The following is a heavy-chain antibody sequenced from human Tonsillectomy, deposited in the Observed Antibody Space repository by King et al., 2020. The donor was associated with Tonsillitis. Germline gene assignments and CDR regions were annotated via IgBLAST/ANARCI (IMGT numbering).Heavy chain of an antibody. V-gene: IGHV3-30*18. CDR1: GFTFSSFG. Sequence: VQLVESGGGVVQPGRSLRLSCAASGFTFSSFGMHWLRQAPGKGLEWVAVISYDGGSNYFADSVKGRFTISRDNSKNTLYLQMNSLRAEDTATYYCAKDLLLPGYSEAYHNFWSGLFDYWGQGTLVTVSS. CDR2: ISYDGGSN. J-gene: IGHJ4*02. CDR3: AKDLLLPGYSEAYHNFWSGLFDY. D-gene: IGHD3-3*01.